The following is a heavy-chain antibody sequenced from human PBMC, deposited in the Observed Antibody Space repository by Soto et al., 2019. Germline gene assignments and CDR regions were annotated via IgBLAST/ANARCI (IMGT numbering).Heavy chain of an antibody. CDR2: IYYAGST. CDR1: GGSVSGYY. CDR3: AKGGGTYWSDTSAYSAFDY. Sequence: SETLSLTCTVSGGSVSGYYWSWIRQSPGKGLEWIGYIYYAGSTTYNPSLKSRITISLDTSQNEVSLKLSSVTAEDTAVYYCAKGGGTYWSDTSAYSAFDYWAQGTLVTVSS. J-gene: IGHJ4*02. V-gene: IGHV4-59*02. D-gene: IGHD3-22*01.